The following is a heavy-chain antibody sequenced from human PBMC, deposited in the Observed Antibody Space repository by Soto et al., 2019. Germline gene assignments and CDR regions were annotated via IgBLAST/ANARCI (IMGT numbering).Heavy chain of an antibody. CDR2: IYYSGST. J-gene: IGHJ4*02. V-gene: IGHV4-61*01. D-gene: IGHD2-15*01. CDR1: GGSVSSGSYY. Sequence: SETLCLTCTVSGGSVSSGSYYWSWIRQPPGKGLEWIGYIYYSGSTNYNPSLKSRVTISVDTSKNQFSLKLSSVTAADTAVYYCARDGKYCSGGSCYRQFFDYWGQGTLVTVSS. CDR3: ARDGKYCSGGSCYRQFFDY.